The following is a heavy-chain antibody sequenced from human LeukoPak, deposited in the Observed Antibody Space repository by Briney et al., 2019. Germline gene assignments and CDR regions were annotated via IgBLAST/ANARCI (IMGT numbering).Heavy chain of an antibody. D-gene: IGHD4-17*01. CDR1: GFTFSSYW. Sequence: GGSLRLSCVASGFTFSSYWMSWVRQAPGKGLEWVANIKQDGSEKYYVDSVKGRFTISRDNAKNSLYLQMNSLRAEDTAVYYCARHLYGDYGALAYWGQGTLVTVSS. CDR2: IKQDGSEK. J-gene: IGHJ4*02. CDR3: ARHLYGDYGALAY. V-gene: IGHV3-7*01.